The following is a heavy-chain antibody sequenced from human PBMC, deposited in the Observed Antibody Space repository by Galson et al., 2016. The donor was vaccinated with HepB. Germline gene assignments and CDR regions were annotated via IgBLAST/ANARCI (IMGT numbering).Heavy chain of an antibody. J-gene: IGHJ4*02. V-gene: IGHV3-30*18. Sequence: LRLSCAASGFTLSDCGMHWVRQAPGKGLEWVAVISYDGNNKYYADSVKGRFTIYRDNSENTVYLQMNSLRGEDTAVYYCAKEPWAMGRMDYWGQGTLVTVSS. CDR3: AKEPWAMGRMDY. D-gene: IGHD1-26*01. CDR1: GFTLSDCG. CDR2: ISYDGNNK.